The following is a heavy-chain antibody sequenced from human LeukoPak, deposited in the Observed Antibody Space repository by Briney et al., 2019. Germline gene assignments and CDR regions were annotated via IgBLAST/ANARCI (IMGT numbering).Heavy chain of an antibody. J-gene: IGHJ3*02. CDR3: ARLFYYDSSGYPYAFDI. V-gene: IGHV5-51*01. D-gene: IGHD3-22*01. Sequence: GESLKISCQGSGYTFTTYWIGWVRQMPGKGLEWMGIIYPGDSDTRYSPSFQGQVTISADKSISTAYLQWSSLKASDTAMYYCARLFYYDSSGYPYAFDIWGQGTMVTVSS. CDR2: IYPGDSDT. CDR1: GYTFTTYW.